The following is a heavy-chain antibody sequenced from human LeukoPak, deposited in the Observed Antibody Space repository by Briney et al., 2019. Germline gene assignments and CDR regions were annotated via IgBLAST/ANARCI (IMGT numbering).Heavy chain of an antibody. J-gene: IGHJ6*03. D-gene: IGHD6-13*01. CDR3: ARYMAYSSSWSYYYYMDV. Sequence: SETLSLTCTVSGGSISSYYWSWIRQPAGKGLEWIGRIYTSGSTNYNPSLKSRVTISVDKSKNRFSLKLNSVTAADTAVYYCARYMAYSSSWSYYYYMDVWGKGTTVTVSS. CDR1: GGSISSYY. V-gene: IGHV4-4*07. CDR2: IYTSGST.